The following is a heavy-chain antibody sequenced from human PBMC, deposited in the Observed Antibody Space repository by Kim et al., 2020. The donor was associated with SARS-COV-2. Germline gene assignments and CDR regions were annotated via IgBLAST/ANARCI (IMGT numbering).Heavy chain of an antibody. CDR2: IWYDGSNK. V-gene: IGHV3-33*01. D-gene: IGHD3-22*01. Sequence: GGSLRLSCAASGFTFSSYGMHWVRQAPGKGLEWVAVIWYDGSNKYYADSVKGRFTISRDNSKNTLYLQMNSLRAEDTAVYYCARRGTTYYYDSSGEDAFDIWGQGTMVTVSS. J-gene: IGHJ3*02. CDR3: ARRGTTYYYDSSGEDAFDI. CDR1: GFTFSSYG.